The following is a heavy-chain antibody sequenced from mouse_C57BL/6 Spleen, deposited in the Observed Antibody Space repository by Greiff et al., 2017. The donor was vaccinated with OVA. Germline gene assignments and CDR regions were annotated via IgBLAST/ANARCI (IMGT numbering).Heavy chain of an antibody. D-gene: IGHD1-1*01. CDR2: IYPSDSDT. Sequence: VQLQQPGAELVRPGSSVKLSCKASGYTFTSYWMDWVKQRPGQGLEWIGNIYPSDSDTHYNQKFKDKATLTVDKSSSPAYMQLSSLTSEDSAVDYCARSRYYGSKNAMDDWGQGTSVTVSS. V-gene: IGHV1-61*01. CDR3: ARSRYYGSKNAMDD. CDR1: GYTFTSYW. J-gene: IGHJ4*01.